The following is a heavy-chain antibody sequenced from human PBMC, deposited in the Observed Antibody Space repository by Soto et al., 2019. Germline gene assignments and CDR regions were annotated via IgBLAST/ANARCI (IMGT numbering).Heavy chain of an antibody. D-gene: IGHD6-19*01. CDR3: AREKDSSGWYPDYYGMDV. J-gene: IGHJ6*02. V-gene: IGHV1-3*05. CDR2: INAGNGNT. CDR1: GYTFTSYA. Sequence: QVQLEQSVAEEKKPGASVKVSCKASGYTFTSYAMHWVRQAPGQRLEWMGWINAGNGNTKYSQKFQGRVTITRDTSASTAYMELSSLRSEDTAVYYCAREKDSSGWYPDYYGMDVWGQGTTVTVSS.